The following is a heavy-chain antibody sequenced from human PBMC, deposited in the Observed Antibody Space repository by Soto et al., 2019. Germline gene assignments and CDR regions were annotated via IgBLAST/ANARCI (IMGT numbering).Heavy chain of an antibody. Sequence: GAPVEVSCPASRYTLPNYGIHLVRQAPGQRLEWMGWINAANGDTKYSPKFQGRVTITRDTSASTAYMELSSLRSEDTAVYYCVRRHVSATGIDWFDPWGQGTLVTVSS. CDR1: RYTLPNYG. CDR2: INAANGDT. V-gene: IGHV1-3*01. J-gene: IGHJ5*02. D-gene: IGHD6-13*01. CDR3: VRRHVSATGIDWFDP.